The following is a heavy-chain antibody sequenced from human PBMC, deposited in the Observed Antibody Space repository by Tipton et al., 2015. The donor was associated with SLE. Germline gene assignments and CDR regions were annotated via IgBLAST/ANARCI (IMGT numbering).Heavy chain of an antibody. CDR1: GFTFSSYA. J-gene: IGHJ6*02. V-gene: IGHV3-30*04. D-gene: IGHD6-13*01. CDR3: ARDRAGEYSSSGSRFYYGMDV. CDR2: ISYDGSNK. Sequence: SLRLSCAASGFTFSSYAMHWVRQAPGKGMEWVAVISYDGSNKYYADSVKGRFTISRDNSKNTLYLQMNSLRAEDTAVYYCARDRAGEYSSSGSRFYYGMDVWRQGPTVSVSS.